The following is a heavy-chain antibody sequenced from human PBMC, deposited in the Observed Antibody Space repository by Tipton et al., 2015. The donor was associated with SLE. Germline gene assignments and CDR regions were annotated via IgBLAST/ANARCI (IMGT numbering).Heavy chain of an antibody. CDR2: IYSGGST. J-gene: IGHJ4*02. D-gene: IGHD2-15*01. V-gene: IGHV3-23*03. Sequence: SLRHSCAASGFTFSSYSMNWVRQDPGKGMEWVSVIYSGGSTYYADSVKGRFTISRDNSKNTLYLQMNSLRAEDTAVYYCAKDRRDCSGGSCYFPLGYWGQGTLVTVSS. CDR3: AKDRRDCSGGSCYFPLGY. CDR1: GFTFSSYS.